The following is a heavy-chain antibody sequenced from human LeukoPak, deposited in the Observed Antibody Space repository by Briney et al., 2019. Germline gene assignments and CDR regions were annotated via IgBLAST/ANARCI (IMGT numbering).Heavy chain of an antibody. CDR1: GFTFSSYA. CDR2: ISYDGSNK. Sequence: GGSLRLSCAASGFTFSSYAMHWVRQAPGKGLEWVAVISYDGSNKYYADSVKGRFTISRDSSKNTLYLQMNSLRAEDTAVYYCASLPYSSGWYGFDYWGQGTLVTVSS. J-gene: IGHJ4*02. V-gene: IGHV3-30*04. CDR3: ASLPYSSGWYGFDY. D-gene: IGHD6-19*01.